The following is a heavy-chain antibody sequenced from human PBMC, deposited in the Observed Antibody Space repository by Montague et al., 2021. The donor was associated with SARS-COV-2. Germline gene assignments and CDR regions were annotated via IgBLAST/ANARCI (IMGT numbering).Heavy chain of an antibody. CDR2: IYYSGST. V-gene: IGHV4-39*01. Sequence: SETLSLTCTVSGGSISSSSYYWGWIRQPPGKGLEWIGSIYYSGSTYYNPSLKSRVTISVDTFENQFSLKLSSVTAADTAVYYCARHYYDSSGYYSPWYFDLWGRGTLVTVSS. J-gene: IGHJ2*01. CDR3: ARHYYDSSGYYSPWYFDL. D-gene: IGHD3-22*01. CDR1: GGSISSSSYY.